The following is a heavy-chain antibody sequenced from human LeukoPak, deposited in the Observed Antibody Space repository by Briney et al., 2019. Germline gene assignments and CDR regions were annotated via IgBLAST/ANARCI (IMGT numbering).Heavy chain of an antibody. CDR3: ARVQGGGFRTADF. D-gene: IGHD3-10*01. Sequence: PGGSLRLSCAASGLTFINFGMTWVRQAPGKGLEWVSAISGSAVITFYADSAKGRFTISRDNSRNTVFLQMNSLRGEDTAIYYCARVQGGGFRTADFWGQGTVVTVSS. J-gene: IGHJ4*02. CDR1: GLTFINFG. V-gene: IGHV3-23*01. CDR2: ISGSAVIT.